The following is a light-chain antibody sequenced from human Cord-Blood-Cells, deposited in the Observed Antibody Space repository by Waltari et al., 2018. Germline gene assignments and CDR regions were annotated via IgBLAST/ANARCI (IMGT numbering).Light chain of an antibody. CDR1: RSDVGSFNL. CDR3: CSYAGSSTYV. V-gene: IGLV2-23*01. J-gene: IGLJ1*01. Sequence: QSPLTQPASVSGSPGPSITIPCTGIRSDVGSFNLFSWYQQHPGKAPKLMIYEGSKRTSGVSNSFSGSKSGNTASLTISGLQAEDEADYSCCSYAGSSTYVFGTGTKVTVL. CDR2: EGS.